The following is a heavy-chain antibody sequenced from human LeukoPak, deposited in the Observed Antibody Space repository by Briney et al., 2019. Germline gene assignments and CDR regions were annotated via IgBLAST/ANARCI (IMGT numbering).Heavy chain of an antibody. CDR2: ISCCGGST. V-gene: IGHV3-23*01. J-gene: IGHJ4*02. CDR1: GFPLSSYV. CDR3: AKEPCPGTDSWYYI. Sequence: QPGGSLSLSCALSGFPLSSYVVIWVRQAPGKGVEGVAAISCCGGSTYYADSVKGRFTISRDNSKNTLYLQVNSLRANDTAVYYCAKEPCPGTDSWYYIWGQGTLVTVSS. D-gene: IGHD6-13*01.